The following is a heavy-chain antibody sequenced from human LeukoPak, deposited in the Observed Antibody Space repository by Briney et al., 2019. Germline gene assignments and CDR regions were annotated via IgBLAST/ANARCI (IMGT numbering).Heavy chain of an antibody. J-gene: IGHJ4*02. Sequence: SETLSLTCTVSGGSISSSNYYWGWIRQPPGKGLECIGSVYYSGNTYYNPSLKSRVTISVDTSKNQFSLKLSSVTAADTAVYYCAREKEGISSLGGYFDYWGQGTLVTVSS. D-gene: IGHD2-2*01. CDR1: GGSISSSNYY. V-gene: IGHV4-39*07. CDR2: VYYSGNT. CDR3: AREKEGISSLGGYFDY.